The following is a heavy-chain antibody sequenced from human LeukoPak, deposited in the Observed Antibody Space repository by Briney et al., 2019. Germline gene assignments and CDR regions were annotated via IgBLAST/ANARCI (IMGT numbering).Heavy chain of an antibody. V-gene: IGHV4-39*01. CDR2: IYYSGST. J-gene: IGHJ5*02. D-gene: IGHD3-3*01. CDR3: ARHHARLLHHNWFDP. CDR1: GGSISSSSYY. Sequence: PSETLSLPCTVSGGSISSSSYYWGWIRQPPGKGLEWFGSIYYSGSTYYNPSLKSRVTISVDTSKNQFSLKLSSVTAADTAVYYSARHHARLLHHNWFDPWGQGTLVTVSS.